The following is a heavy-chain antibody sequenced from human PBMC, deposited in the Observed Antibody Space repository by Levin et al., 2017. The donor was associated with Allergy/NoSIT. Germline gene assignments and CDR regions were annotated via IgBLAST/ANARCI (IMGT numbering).Heavy chain of an antibody. CDR3: ARSRYCSSTSCKKRSAFDI. D-gene: IGHD2-2*01. J-gene: IGHJ3*02. CDR2: IYPGDSDT. Sequence: KVSCKGSGYSFTSYWIGWVRQMPGKGLEWMGIIYPGDSDTRYSPSFQGQVTISADKSISTAYLQWSSLKASDTAMYYCARSRYCSSTSCKKRSAFDIWGQGTMVTVSS. V-gene: IGHV5-51*01. CDR1: GYSFTSYW.